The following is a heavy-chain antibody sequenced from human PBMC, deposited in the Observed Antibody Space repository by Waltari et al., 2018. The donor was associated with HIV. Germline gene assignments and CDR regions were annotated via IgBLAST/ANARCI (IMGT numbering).Heavy chain of an antibody. CDR3: TRAVFWSGFFTDYFFDY. CDR1: RFNFSSYW. J-gene: IGHJ4*02. V-gene: IGHV3-74*01. Sequence: EVQLVESGGGLVQPGGSLRLSCAASRFNFSSYWMHWVRQVPGKGLVWVSRVNGDASSTDYADSVRGRFTSSRDNAKNTLYLQMNSLRAEDTAVYYCTRAVFWSGFFTDYFFDYWGQGTPVTVSS. CDR2: VNGDASST. D-gene: IGHD3-3*01.